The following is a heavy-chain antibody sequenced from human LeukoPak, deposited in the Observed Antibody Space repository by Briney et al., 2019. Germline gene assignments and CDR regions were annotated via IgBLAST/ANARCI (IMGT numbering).Heavy chain of an antibody. CDR2: ISWNSGSI. J-gene: IGHJ4*02. V-gene: IGHV3-9*01. CDR3: AKDGSAGTTPPFFDY. CDR1: GFTFDDHA. D-gene: IGHD1-7*01. Sequence: GRSLRLSCAASGFTFDDHAMHWVRQAPGKGLEWVSGISWNSGSIGYADSVKGRFTISRDNAKNSLYLQMNSLRAEDTALYYCAKDGSAGTTPPFFDYWGQGTLVTVSS.